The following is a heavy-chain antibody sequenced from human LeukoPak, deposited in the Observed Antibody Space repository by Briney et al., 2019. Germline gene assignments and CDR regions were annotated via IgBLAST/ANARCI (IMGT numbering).Heavy chain of an antibody. V-gene: IGHV4-59*01. J-gene: IGHJ4*02. CDR2: IYYSGNT. D-gene: IGHD2-2*01. Sequence: PSETLSPTCTVSGGSISNYYWSWIRQPPGKGLEWIGYIYYSGNTNYNPSLKSRVTISVDTSNNQFSLKLSSVTAADTAVYYCARHPCTSSCRGGFDYWGQGTLVTVSS. CDR3: ARHPCTSSCRGGFDY. CDR1: GGSISNYY.